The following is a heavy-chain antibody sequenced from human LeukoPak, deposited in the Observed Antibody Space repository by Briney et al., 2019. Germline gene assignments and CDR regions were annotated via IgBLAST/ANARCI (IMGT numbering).Heavy chain of an antibody. CDR1: GFTFSSYG. D-gene: IGHD3-10*01. CDR2: IRYDGSNK. V-gene: IGHV3-30*02. J-gene: IGHJ4*02. CDR3: ARDYYGSGSQSYFDY. Sequence: GGSLRLSCAASGFTFSSYGMHWVRQAPGKGLEWVAFIRYDGSNKYNADSVKGRFTISRDSSKNTLYLQMNSLRAEDTAVYYCARDYYGSGSQSYFDYWGQGTLVTVSS.